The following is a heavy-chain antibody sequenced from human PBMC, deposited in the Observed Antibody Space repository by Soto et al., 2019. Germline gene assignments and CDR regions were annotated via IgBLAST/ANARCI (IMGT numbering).Heavy chain of an antibody. CDR3: ARHAYYGSGSYQYYYGMDV. CDR2: IYYSGST. Sequence: QVQLQESGPGLVKPSETLSLTCTVSGGSISSYYWSWIRQPPGKGLEWIGYIYYSGSTNYNPSLNSRVTISVDTSKHLFSLKLSSVTAADTAVYYCARHAYYGSGSYQYYYGMDVWGQGTTVTVSS. J-gene: IGHJ6*02. V-gene: IGHV4-59*08. D-gene: IGHD3-10*01. CDR1: GGSISSYY.